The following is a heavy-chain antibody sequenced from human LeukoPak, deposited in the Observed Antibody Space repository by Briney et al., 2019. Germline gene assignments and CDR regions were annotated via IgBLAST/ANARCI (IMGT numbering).Heavy chain of an antibody. CDR3: AKDSGSYYSVIDY. J-gene: IGHJ4*02. CDR1: GFTFSSYW. D-gene: IGHD1-26*01. V-gene: IGHV3-9*01. Sequence: GGSLRLSCAASGFTFSSYWMSWVRQPPGKGLEWVSGISWNSGSIGYADSVKGRFTISRDNAKNSLYLQMNSLRAEDTALYYCAKDSGSYYSVIDYWGQGTLVTVSS. CDR2: ISWNSGSI.